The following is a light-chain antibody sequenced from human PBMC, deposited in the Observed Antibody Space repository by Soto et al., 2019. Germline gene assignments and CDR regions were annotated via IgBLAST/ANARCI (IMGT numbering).Light chain of an antibody. CDR2: KAS. CDR1: QSVGSW. CDR3: QQYDAYPWT. V-gene: IGKV1-5*03. Sequence: DIQMTQSPSTLSASVGDRVTITCRASQSVGSWLAWYQQKPGKAPKYLIYKASSLESGVPSRFSGSGSWTEFTPNINRLQAYDFATHFCQQYDAYPWTFGQGTKLDFK. J-gene: IGKJ2*02.